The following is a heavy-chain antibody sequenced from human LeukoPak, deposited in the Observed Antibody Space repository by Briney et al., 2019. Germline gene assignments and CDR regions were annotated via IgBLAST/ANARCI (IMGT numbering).Heavy chain of an antibody. Sequence: NPSETLSHTCSVSGDSISHVTHYWSWIRQSAGQGLEWIGRVYITGVTNYNPSLKTRVTISVDPSLNQFSLNLTSVTPADTAVYYCAREFLASRRNWVDPWGQGTLVTVSS. CDR1: GDSISHVTHY. D-gene: IGHD6-6*01. CDR2: VYITGVT. CDR3: AREFLASRRNWVDP. V-gene: IGHV4-61*02. J-gene: IGHJ5*02.